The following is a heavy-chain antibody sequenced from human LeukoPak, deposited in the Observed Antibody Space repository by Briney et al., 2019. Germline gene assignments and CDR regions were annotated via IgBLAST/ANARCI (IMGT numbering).Heavy chain of an antibody. D-gene: IGHD3-9*01. V-gene: IGHV1-18*01. CDR2: ISGYNGNT. CDR3: ARCRYLEWLTIDY. Sequence: PWASVKVSCKASGYSFSAYGVAWVRQAPGQGLEWMGWISGYNGNTGYVQKFQDRVTMTTDTSTTTAYMELRSLRSDDTAVYFCARCRYLEWLTIDYWGRGTLVTVSS. J-gene: IGHJ4*02. CDR1: GYSFSAYG.